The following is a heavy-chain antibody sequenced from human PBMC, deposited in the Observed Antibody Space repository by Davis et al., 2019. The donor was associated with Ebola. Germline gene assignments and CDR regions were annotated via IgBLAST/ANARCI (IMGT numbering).Heavy chain of an antibody. J-gene: IGHJ4*02. D-gene: IGHD2-2*02. CDR3: ASVRYCGGASCYTVDY. CDR2: IYYSGST. Sequence: SETLSLTCTVSSGSISSGGYYWSWIRQYPGKGLQWIGSIYYSGSTYLNPSLNPSLKSRVTLSGDTSKSQFSLRLSSVTAADTAVYYCASVRYCGGASCYTVDYWGQGILVTVSS. CDR1: SGSISSGGYY. V-gene: IGHV4-31*03.